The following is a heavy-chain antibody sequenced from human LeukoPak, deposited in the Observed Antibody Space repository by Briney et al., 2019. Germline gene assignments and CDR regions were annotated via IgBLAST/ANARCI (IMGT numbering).Heavy chain of an antibody. CDR2: ISAYNGNT. V-gene: IGHV1-18*04. CDR1: GYTFASYG. D-gene: IGHD1-14*01. J-gene: IGHJ4*02. Sequence: ASVKVSCKASGYTFASYGISWVRQAPGQGFEWMGWISAYNGNTNYAQKFQGRVTMTTETSTRTAYMEVRSLRSDDTAVYYCARRADGVLNPLFDYWGQGTLVTVSS. CDR3: ARRADGVLNPLFDY.